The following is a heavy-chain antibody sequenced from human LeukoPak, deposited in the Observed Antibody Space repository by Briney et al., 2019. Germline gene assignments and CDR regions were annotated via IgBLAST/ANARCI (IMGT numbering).Heavy chain of an antibody. CDR2: IYTSGST. Sequence: SETLSLXCTVSGGSISSGDYYWSWIRQPAGKGLEWIGRIYTSGSTNYNPSLKSRVTMSVDTSKNQFSLKLSSVTAADTAVYYCARGLGPWGQGTLVTVSS. CDR3: ARGLGP. CDR1: GGSISSGDYY. D-gene: IGHD5/OR15-5a*01. V-gene: IGHV4-61*02. J-gene: IGHJ5*02.